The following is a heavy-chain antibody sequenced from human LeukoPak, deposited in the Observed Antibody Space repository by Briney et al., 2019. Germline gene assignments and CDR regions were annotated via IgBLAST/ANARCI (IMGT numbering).Heavy chain of an antibody. CDR3: AKARTYYDTSGSHSFDY. D-gene: IGHD3-22*01. V-gene: IGHV3-23*01. J-gene: IGHJ4*02. CDR2: ISGSGHST. Sequence: GGSLRLSCAASGFTFSSYSMSWVRQAPGKGLEWVSAISGSGHSTYYADSVKGRFTISRDNSKNTLYLQLNSLRAEDTAVYYCAKARTYYDTSGSHSFDYWGQGSLVTVSS. CDR1: GFTFSSYS.